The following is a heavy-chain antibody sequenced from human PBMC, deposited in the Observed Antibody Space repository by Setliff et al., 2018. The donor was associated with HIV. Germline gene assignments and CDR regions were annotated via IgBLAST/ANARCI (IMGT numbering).Heavy chain of an antibody. CDR3: ARARITMTGGRLEPYAFDR. J-gene: IGHJ3*01. V-gene: IGHV4-4*07. CDR1: GGSFSTYY. D-gene: IGHD3-22*01. CDR2: VHSTGTT. Sequence: SETLSLTCTVSGGSFSTYYWSWIRQPAGEGLEYIGRVHSTGTTIYNPSLKSRVTMSVDTSKNQLSLKLRSVTAADTAVYYCARARITMTGGRLEPYAFDRWGQETKVTVSS.